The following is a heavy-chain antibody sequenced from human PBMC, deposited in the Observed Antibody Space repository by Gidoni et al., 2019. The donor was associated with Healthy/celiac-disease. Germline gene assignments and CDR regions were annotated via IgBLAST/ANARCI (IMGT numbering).Heavy chain of an antibody. CDR3: ARGGGDSSGYYGDY. Sequence: QVQLQQWGAGLLKPSETLSLTCAVYGGSFSGYYWSWIRQPPGKGLELIGEINHSGSTNYNPSLKSRVTISVDTSKNQFSLKLSSVTAADTAVYYCARGGGDSSGYYGDYWGQGTLVTVSS. J-gene: IGHJ4*02. CDR1: GGSFSGYY. V-gene: IGHV4-34*01. D-gene: IGHD3-22*01. CDR2: INHSGST.